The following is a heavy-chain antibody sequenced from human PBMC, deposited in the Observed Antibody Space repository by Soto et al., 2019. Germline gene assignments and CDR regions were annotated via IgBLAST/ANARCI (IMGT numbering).Heavy chain of an antibody. D-gene: IGHD6-19*01. CDR2: ISYDGSNK. Sequence: PGGSLRLSCAASGFTFSSYAIHWVRQAPGKGLEWVAVISYDGSNKYYADSVKGRFTISRDNSENTLYLQMNSLRAEDAAVYYCARDRDSSGPAPYYYYGMDVWGQGTTVTVSS. J-gene: IGHJ6*02. CDR3: ARDRDSSGPAPYYYYGMDV. V-gene: IGHV3-30-3*01. CDR1: GFTFSSYA.